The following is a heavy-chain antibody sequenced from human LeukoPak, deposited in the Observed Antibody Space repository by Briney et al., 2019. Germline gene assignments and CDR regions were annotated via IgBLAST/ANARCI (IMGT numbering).Heavy chain of an antibody. D-gene: IGHD2-2*01. J-gene: IGHJ6*02. Sequence: GGSLRLSCAASGFTFSSYAMSWVRQAPGKGLEWVSAISGSGGSTYYADSVKGRFTISRDNSKNTLYLQMNSLRAEDTAVYYCAKAEGQLPLEGYYYYGMDVWGQGTTVTVSS. CDR3: AKAEGQLPLEGYYYYGMDV. V-gene: IGHV3-23*01. CDR1: GFTFSSYA. CDR2: ISGSGGST.